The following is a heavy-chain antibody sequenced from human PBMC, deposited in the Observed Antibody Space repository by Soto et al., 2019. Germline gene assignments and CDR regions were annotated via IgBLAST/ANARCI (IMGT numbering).Heavy chain of an antibody. CDR3: ARVQIVGAYYYYGMDV. V-gene: IGHV3-33*01. CDR2: IWYDGSNK. D-gene: IGHD3-16*01. CDR1: GFTFSSYG. J-gene: IGHJ6*02. Sequence: QVQLVESGGGVVQPGRSLRLSCAASGFTFSSYGMHWVRQATGKGLEWVAVIWYDGSNKYYADSVKGRFTISRDNSKNTLYLQMNSLRAEDTAVYYCARVQIVGAYYYYGMDVWGQGTTVTVSS.